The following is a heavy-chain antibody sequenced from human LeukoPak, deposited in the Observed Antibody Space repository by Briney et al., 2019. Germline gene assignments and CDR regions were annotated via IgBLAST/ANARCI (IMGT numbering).Heavy chain of an antibody. CDR3: VRARRGTVAGLDY. CDR1: RFTFNDYV. J-gene: IGHJ4*02. V-gene: IGHV7-4-1*01. D-gene: IGHD6-19*01. Sequence: ASVKVSCKTSRFTFNDYVMNWVRQAPGQGLQWMGWINTNTGDPTYAQGFRGRFFFSLDSSLTTTYLQISTLEPGDTAVYYCVRARRGTVAGLDYWGQGTLVTVSS. CDR2: INTNTGDP.